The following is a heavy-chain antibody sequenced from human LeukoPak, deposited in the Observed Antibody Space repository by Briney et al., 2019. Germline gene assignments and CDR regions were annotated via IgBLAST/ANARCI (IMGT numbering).Heavy chain of an antibody. D-gene: IGHD3-22*01. CDR3: AGDSSGYDPFDY. CDR1: GGSISSYY. CDR2: IYYSGST. J-gene: IGHJ4*02. Sequence: SETLSLTCTVSGGSISSYYWSWIRQPPGKGLEWIGYIYYSGSTNYNPSLKSRVTISVDTSKNQFSLKLSSVTAADTAVYYCAGDSSGYDPFDYWGQGTLVTVSS. V-gene: IGHV4-59*01.